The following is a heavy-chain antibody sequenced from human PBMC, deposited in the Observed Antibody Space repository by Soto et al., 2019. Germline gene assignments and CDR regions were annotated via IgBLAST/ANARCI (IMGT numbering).Heavy chain of an antibody. CDR2: INSDGSST. J-gene: IGHJ6*02. Sequence: GGSLRLSCAASGFTFSSYWMHWVRQAAGQGLVWVSRINSDGSSTSYADSVKGRFTISRDNAKNTLYLQMNSLRAEDTAVYYCAKSGGCSSTSCHYGMDVWGQGTTVTVSS. D-gene: IGHD2-2*01. CDR3: AKSGGCSSTSCHYGMDV. CDR1: GFTFSSYW. V-gene: IGHV3-74*01.